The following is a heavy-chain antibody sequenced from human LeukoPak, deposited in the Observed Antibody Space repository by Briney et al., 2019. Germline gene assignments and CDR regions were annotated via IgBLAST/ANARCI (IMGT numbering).Heavy chain of an antibody. D-gene: IGHD4-23*01. CDR1: GGSVTSYY. V-gene: IGHV4-59*02. CDR3: ATSYGKTTVVMLLDY. CDR2: VYYSGTT. J-gene: IGHJ4*02. Sequence: SETLSLTCTVSGGSVTSYYWSWIRQSPGKGLEWIGYVYYSGTTNYNPSLKSRVTISVDTSKNHFSLKLSSVTAADTAVYYCATSYGKTTVVMLLDYWGQGTLVTVSS.